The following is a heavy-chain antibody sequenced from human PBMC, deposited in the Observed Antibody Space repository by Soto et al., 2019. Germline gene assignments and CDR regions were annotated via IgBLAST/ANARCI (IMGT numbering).Heavy chain of an antibody. D-gene: IGHD6-19*01. CDR1: GFTFSSYA. V-gene: IGHV3-23*01. Sequence: EVQLLESGGGLVQPGGSLRLSCAASGFTFSSYAMSWVRQAPGKGLEWVSAISGSGGSTYYADSVKGRFTISRDNSKDTLYLQMNSLRAEDTAVYYCATTRYSSGWYRRSDYWGQGTLVTVSS. CDR2: ISGSGGST. J-gene: IGHJ4*02. CDR3: ATTRYSSGWYRRSDY.